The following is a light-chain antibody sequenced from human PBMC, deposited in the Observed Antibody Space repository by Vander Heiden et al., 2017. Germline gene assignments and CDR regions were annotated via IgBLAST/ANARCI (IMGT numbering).Light chain of an antibody. Sequence: DIVMTQSPLSLPVTPGEPASISCRSSQSLLHSNGYNYLDWYLQKPGQSPQLLIYLGSNRASGGPDRFSGSGSGTDFTLKISRGEAEDVGVYDCSQAIKTPRNFGKGTKME. V-gene: IGKV2-28*01. CDR2: LGS. J-gene: IGKJ2*01. CDR3: SQAIKTPRN. CDR1: QSLLHSNGYNY.